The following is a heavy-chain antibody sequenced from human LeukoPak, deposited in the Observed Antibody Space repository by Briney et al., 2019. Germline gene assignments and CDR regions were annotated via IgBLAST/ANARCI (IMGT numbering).Heavy chain of an antibody. J-gene: IGHJ4*02. V-gene: IGHV3-33*01. Sequence: GRSLTPSWAAAGSILSSYAMDCVRLAPGRGLEWVALVCHVASHTLYTDSRAGRFTISRDNSKTTVFLRMDSLSAEDTAVYYCAREIFGSGSDPDYWGQGTLVTVSS. CDR1: GSILSSYA. CDR3: AREIFGSGSDPDY. CDR2: VCHVASHT. D-gene: IGHD3-10*01.